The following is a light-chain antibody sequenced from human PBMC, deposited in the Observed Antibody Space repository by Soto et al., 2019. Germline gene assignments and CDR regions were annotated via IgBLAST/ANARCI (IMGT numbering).Light chain of an antibody. Sequence: EIVLTQSPGTLALSPGERASLSCRASQSVSNYLAWYQRKPGQAPRLLIYGASSRATGIPDRFSGSGSGTDFTLTISRLEPEDFGVYYCHQYGGSPQTFGQGTKV. V-gene: IGKV3-20*01. CDR1: QSVSNY. CDR3: HQYGGSPQT. J-gene: IGKJ1*01. CDR2: GAS.